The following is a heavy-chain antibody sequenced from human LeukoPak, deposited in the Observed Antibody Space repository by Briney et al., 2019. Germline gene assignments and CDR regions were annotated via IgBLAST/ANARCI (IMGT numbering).Heavy chain of an antibody. CDR2: IYHSGST. J-gene: IGHJ2*01. V-gene: IGHV4-30-2*01. Sequence: PSETLSLTCAVSGGSISSDGYSWSWIRQPPGKGLEWIGYIYHSGSTNYNPSLKSRVTISVDRSKNQFSLKLSSVTAADTAMYYCARREEAVAGHLWYFDLWGRGTLVTVSS. CDR1: GGSISSDGYS. CDR3: ARREEAVAGHLWYFDL. D-gene: IGHD6-19*01.